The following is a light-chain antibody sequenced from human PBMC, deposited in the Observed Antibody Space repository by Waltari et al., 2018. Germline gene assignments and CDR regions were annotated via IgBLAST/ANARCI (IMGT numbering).Light chain of an antibody. CDR2: DSS. J-gene: IGKJ2*01. CDR1: QSLSNK. Sequence: ETVMTQSPATLSGSPGERAPLSWWASQSLSNKLAWYQQKVGQAPRLLIYDSSTRATGIPERFSGSGSGTEFTLTISSLQSEDFAVYYCQQYNNWPFYTFGQGTKLEI. V-gene: IGKV3-15*01. CDR3: QQYNNWPFYT.